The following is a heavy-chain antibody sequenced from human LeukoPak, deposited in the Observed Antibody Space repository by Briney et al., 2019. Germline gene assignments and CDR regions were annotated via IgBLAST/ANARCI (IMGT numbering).Heavy chain of an antibody. D-gene: IGHD3-22*01. V-gene: IGHV3-21*01. CDR3: ASDYYDSSGYYRDAFDI. Sequence: GGSLRLSCAASGFTFSSYSMNWVRQAPGKGLEWVSSISSSSSYIYYADSVKGRFTISRDNAKNSLHLQMNSLRAEDTAVYYCASDYYDSSGYYRDAFDIWGQGTMVTVSS. CDR1: GFTFSSYS. CDR2: ISSSSSYI. J-gene: IGHJ3*02.